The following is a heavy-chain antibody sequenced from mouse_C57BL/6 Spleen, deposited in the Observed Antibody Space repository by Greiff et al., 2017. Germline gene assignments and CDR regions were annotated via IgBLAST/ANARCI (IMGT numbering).Heavy chain of an antibody. CDR1: GFNIKDDY. J-gene: IGHJ4*01. Sequence: VQLQQSGAELVRPGASVKLSCTASGFNIKDDYMHWVKQRPEQGLEWIGWIDPENGDTEYASKFQGKATITADTSSNTAYLQLSSLTSEDTAVYYWTTGGSSYARDYGGQGTSVT. CDR2: IDPENGDT. V-gene: IGHV14-4*01. CDR3: TTGGSSYARDY. D-gene: IGHD1-3*01.